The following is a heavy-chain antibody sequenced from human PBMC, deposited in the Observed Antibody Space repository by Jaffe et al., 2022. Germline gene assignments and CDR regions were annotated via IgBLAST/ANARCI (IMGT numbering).Heavy chain of an antibody. D-gene: IGHD2-2*01. V-gene: IGHV7-4-1*02. CDR3: ARDSSLLGYCSSTSCLGDWYFDL. CDR2: INTNTGNP. CDR1: GYTFTSYA. J-gene: IGHJ2*01. Sequence: QVQLVQSGSELKKPGASVKVSCKASGYTFTSYAMNWVRQAPGQGLEWMGWINTNTGNPTYAQGFTGRFVFSLDTSVSTAYLQISSLKAEDTAVYYCARDSSLLGYCSSTSCLGDWYFDLWGRGTLVTVSS.